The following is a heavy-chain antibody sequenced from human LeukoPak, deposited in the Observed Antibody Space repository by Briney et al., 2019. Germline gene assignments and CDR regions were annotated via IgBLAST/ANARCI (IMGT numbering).Heavy chain of an antibody. CDR1: GFTFSSYS. J-gene: IGHJ4*02. Sequence: KTGGSLRLSCAASGFTFSSYSMNWVRQAPGKGLEWVSSISSSSSYIYYADSVMGRFTISRDNAKNSLYLQMNSLRAEDTAVYYCARADGDYDGDFDYWGQGTLVTVSS. CDR2: ISSSSSYI. CDR3: ARADGDYDGDFDY. D-gene: IGHD3-22*01. V-gene: IGHV3-21*01.